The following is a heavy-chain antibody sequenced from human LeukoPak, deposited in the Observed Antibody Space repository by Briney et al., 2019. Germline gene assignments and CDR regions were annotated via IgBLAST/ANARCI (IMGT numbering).Heavy chain of an antibody. CDR2: INTNTGNP. CDR1: GYTFTSYA. CDR3: ARDLGSSSSWYGWWFDP. J-gene: IGHJ5*02. Sequence: GASVKVSCKASGYTFTSYAMNWVRQAPGQGLEWMGWINTNTGNPTYAQGFTGRFVFSLDTSVSTAYLQISSLKAEDTAVYYCARDLGSSSSWYGWWFDPWGQGTLVTVSS. D-gene: IGHD6-13*01. V-gene: IGHV7-4-1*02.